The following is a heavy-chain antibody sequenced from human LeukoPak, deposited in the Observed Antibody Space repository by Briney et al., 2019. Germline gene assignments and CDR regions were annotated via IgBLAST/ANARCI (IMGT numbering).Heavy chain of an antibody. J-gene: IGHJ4*02. CDR3: AKTTDYGVPFDY. CDR1: GFTFSSYG. CDR2: ISVSGGST. Sequence: GGSLRLSCAASGFTFSSYGMSWVRQAPGKGLEWVPAISVSGGSTYYADSVKGRFTISRDNSKNTLYLQMNSLRGEDTAVYYCAKTTDYGVPFDYWGQGTLVTVSS. D-gene: IGHD4-17*01. V-gene: IGHV3-23*01.